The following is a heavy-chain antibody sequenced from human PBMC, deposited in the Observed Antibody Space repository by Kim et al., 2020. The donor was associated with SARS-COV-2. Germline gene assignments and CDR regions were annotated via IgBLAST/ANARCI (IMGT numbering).Heavy chain of an antibody. D-gene: IGHD6-13*01. CDR1: GFTFSSYS. CDR3: ARVLRLTYGQQLVFDY. Sequence: GGSLRLSCAASGFTFSSYSMNWVRQAPGKGLEWVSSISSSSSYIYYADSVKGRFTISRDNAKNSLYLQMNSLRAEDTAVYYCARVLRLTYGQQLVFDYWGQGTLVTVSS. CDR2: ISSSSSYI. J-gene: IGHJ4*02. V-gene: IGHV3-21*01.